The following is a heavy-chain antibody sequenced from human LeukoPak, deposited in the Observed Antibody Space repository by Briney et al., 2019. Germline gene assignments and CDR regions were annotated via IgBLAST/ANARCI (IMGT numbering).Heavy chain of an antibody. CDR1: GFTFSPYS. CDR3: ARGGGYCGGDCYGIDY. V-gene: IGHV3-21*01. J-gene: IGHJ4*02. Sequence: HPGGSLRLSCAASGFTFSPYSMNWVRQAPGKGLEWVSSVSSRSSYINYADSVKGRFTISRDDAKNSLYLQMNSLRAEDTAVYYCARGGGYCGGDCYGIDYWGQGTLVTVSS. D-gene: IGHD2-21*01. CDR2: VSSRSSYI.